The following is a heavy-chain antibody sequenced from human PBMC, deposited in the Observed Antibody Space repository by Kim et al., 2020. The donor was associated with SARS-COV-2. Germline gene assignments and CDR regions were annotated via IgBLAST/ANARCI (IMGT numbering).Heavy chain of an antibody. Sequence: GGSLRLSCAASGFTFSDSAIHWVRQASGKGLEWVGRIRSKANRYATAYAASVKGRFTISRDDSKKTAYLKMNSLKTEDTALYYCTNVPGTTLALWDAVD. CDR1: GFTFSDSA. D-gene: IGHD1-1*01. J-gene: IGHJ3*02. CDR3: TNVPGTTLALWDAVD. CDR2: IRSKANRYAT. V-gene: IGHV3-73*01.